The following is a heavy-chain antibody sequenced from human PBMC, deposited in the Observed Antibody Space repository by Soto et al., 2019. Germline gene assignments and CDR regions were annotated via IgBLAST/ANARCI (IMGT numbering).Heavy chain of an antibody. CDR1: GFTFSSYW. CDR3: ARGKTNVYALDV. J-gene: IGHJ6*02. Sequence: EVQLVESEGDLVQPGGSLRLSCAASGFTFSSYWMHWVRQAPGKGLVWVSRIKGDGSSTNSADSLQGRFTISRDNAKSTLYLQMNSLRAEDTAVYYCARGKTNVYALDVWGQGTAVTVSS. V-gene: IGHV3-74*01. CDR2: IKGDGSST.